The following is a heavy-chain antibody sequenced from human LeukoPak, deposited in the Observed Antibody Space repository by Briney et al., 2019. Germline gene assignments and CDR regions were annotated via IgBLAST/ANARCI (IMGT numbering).Heavy chain of an antibody. D-gene: IGHD3-3*01. J-gene: IGHJ4*02. CDR2: IRSKAYGGTT. V-gene: IGHV3-49*04. Sequence: PGGSLRLSCTASGFTFGDYAMSWVRQAPGKGLEWVTFIRSKAYGGTTEYAASVKGRFTISRDDSKSIAYLQMNSLKTEDTAVYYCTRGITIFGVALKPDYFDYWGQGTLVTVSS. CDR1: GFTFGDYA. CDR3: TRGITIFGVALKPDYFDY.